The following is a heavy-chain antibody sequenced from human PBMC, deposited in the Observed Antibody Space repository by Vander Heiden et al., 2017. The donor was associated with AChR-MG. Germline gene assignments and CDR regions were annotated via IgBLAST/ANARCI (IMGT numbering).Heavy chain of an antibody. V-gene: IGHV3-7*01. CDR2: IKQDGSEK. J-gene: IGHJ3*02. CDR3: ARNPNRPYYYDSSGPQTHKQDKDAFDI. CDR1: GFTFSSHW. D-gene: IGHD3-22*01. Sequence: EVQLVESGGGLVQPGGSLRLSCAASGFTFSSHWMSWVRQAPGKGLGWVANIKQDGSEKYYVDSGKGRFTISRDNAKNSLYLQMNSLRAEDTAVYYCARNPNRPYYYDSSGPQTHKQDKDAFDIWGQGTMVTVSS.